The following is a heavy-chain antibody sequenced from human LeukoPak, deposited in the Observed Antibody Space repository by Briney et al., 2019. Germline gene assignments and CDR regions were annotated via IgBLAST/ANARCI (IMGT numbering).Heavy chain of an antibody. CDR1: GGSFSGYY. Sequence: SETLSLTCAVYGGSFSGYYWSWIRQPPGKGLEWIGEINHSGSTNYNPSLKSRVTISVDTSKNQFPLKLYFVTAADTAVYCCARSRYFYPRDAFDIWGQGTMVTVSS. V-gene: IGHV4-34*01. D-gene: IGHD3-10*01. CDR3: ARSRYFYPRDAFDI. CDR2: INHSGST. J-gene: IGHJ3*02.